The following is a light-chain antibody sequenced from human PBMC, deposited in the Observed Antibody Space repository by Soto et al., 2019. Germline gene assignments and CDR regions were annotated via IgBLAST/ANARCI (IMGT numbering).Light chain of an antibody. CDR3: GTWDSSLSAGV. Sequence: QSVLTQPPSVSAAPGQTVTISCSGRSSNIGNNYVSWYQQLPGTAPKLLIYNNSRRPSGISDRFSGSKSGTSATLGITGLQTGDEADYYCGTWDSSLSAGVFGGGTQLTVL. CDR2: NNS. J-gene: IGLJ2*01. CDR1: SSNIGNNY. V-gene: IGLV1-51*01.